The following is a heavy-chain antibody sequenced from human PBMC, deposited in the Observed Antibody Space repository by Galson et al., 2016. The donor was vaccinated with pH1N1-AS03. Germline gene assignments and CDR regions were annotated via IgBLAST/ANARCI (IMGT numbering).Heavy chain of an antibody. V-gene: IGHV4-4*07. CDR3: ARGTNFYGAGSYNSPDSYFDI. CDR1: GGSMSTYY. J-gene: IGHJ2*01. D-gene: IGHD3-10*01. Sequence: SETLSLTCSVSGGSMSTYYWSWIRQPAGKGLEWIGRVHNSGNTYYSPSLKSRVATSVDTSTNHFSLTLNSVTASDTAVYFCARGTNFYGAGSYNSPDSYFDIWGRGTLVTVSS. CDR2: VHNSGNT.